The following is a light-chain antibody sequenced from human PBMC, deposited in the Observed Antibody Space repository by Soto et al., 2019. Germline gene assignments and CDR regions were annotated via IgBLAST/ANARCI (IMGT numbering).Light chain of an antibody. J-gene: IGLJ1*01. Sequence: QSALTQPRSVSGSPGQSVTISCTGTSSDVDNYNYVSWYQQHPGKAPKLMIYDVSKRPSGVPDRFSGSKSGNTASLTISGLQAEDEADYYCCSYAGNYIHHVFGSGTKVTVL. CDR1: SSDVDNYNY. CDR3: CSYAGNYIHHV. V-gene: IGLV2-11*01. CDR2: DVS.